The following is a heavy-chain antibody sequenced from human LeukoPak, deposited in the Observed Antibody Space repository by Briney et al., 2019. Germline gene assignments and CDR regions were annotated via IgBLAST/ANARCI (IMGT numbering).Heavy chain of an antibody. D-gene: IGHD3-22*01. Sequence: PGGSLRLSCAASGFTFSSYAMSWVRQAPGKGLEWVANIKQDGSEKYYVDSVKGRFTISRDNAKNSLYLQMNSLRAEDTAVYYCASLALTNDYYDSSGSWDYWGQGTLVTVSS. V-gene: IGHV3-7*01. CDR3: ASLALTNDYYDSSGSWDY. CDR1: GFTFSSYA. J-gene: IGHJ4*02. CDR2: IKQDGSEK.